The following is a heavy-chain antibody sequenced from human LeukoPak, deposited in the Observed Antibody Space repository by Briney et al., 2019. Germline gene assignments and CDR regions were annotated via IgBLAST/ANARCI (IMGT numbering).Heavy chain of an antibody. Sequence: SETLSLTCTVSGGSISSYYWSWIRQTAGKGLEWIGRIYTSGSTNYNPSLKSRVTMSVDTSKNQFSLKLSSVTAADTAVYYCARGPLIVVVPAASGPYNWFDPWGQGTLVTVSS. CDR3: ARGPLIVVVPAASGPYNWFDP. CDR1: GGSISSYY. CDR2: IYTSGST. D-gene: IGHD2-2*01. V-gene: IGHV4-4*07. J-gene: IGHJ5*02.